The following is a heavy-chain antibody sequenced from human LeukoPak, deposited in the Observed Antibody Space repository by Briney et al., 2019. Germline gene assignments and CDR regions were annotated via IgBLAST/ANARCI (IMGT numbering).Heavy chain of an antibody. CDR1: GFTFSDYF. CDR2: ISSSGTTI. V-gene: IGHV3-11*01. D-gene: IGHD3-22*01. Sequence: PGGSLRLSCAASGFTFSDYFMSWIRQAPGKGLEWVSYISSSGTTIYHADSVKGRFTISRDNAKNSLYLQMNSLRAEDTAVYYCAREKYYYESSGYYWHFDYWGQGTLVTVSS. J-gene: IGHJ4*02. CDR3: AREKYYYESSGYYWHFDY.